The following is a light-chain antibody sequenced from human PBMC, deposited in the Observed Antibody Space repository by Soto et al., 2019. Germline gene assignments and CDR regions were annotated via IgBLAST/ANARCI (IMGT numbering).Light chain of an antibody. Sequence: SYELTQAPSVSVAPGKTARITCGGTNIGSKSVHWYQQKPGQAPVLVIYYDSDRPSGIPERFSGSNSGNMATLTISRVEAGDEADYYCQVWDSGSDHLIFGGGTKLTVL. CDR2: YDS. V-gene: IGLV3-21*04. CDR3: QVWDSGSDHLI. J-gene: IGLJ2*01. CDR1: NIGSKS.